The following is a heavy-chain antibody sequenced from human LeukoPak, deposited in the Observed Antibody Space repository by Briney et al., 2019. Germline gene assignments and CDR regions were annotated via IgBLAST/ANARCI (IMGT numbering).Heavy chain of an antibody. J-gene: IGHJ4*02. V-gene: IGHV3-23*01. CDR2: ISGSDGYT. Sequence: PGGSLRLSCAASGFTFSSYGMSWVRQAPGKGLEWVSAISGSDGYTYYADSVKGRFTISRDNSKNTLYLQMNSLRAEDTAIYYCAKQDTSMDYFDYWGRGTLVSVSS. CDR3: AKQDTSMDYFDY. CDR1: GFTFSSYG. D-gene: IGHD5-18*01.